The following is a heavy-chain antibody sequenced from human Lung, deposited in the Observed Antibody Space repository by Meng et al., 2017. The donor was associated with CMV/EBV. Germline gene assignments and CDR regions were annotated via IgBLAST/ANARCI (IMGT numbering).Heavy chain of an antibody. CDR3: ASFPPPGKQWLVTDY. J-gene: IGHJ4*02. CDR1: GGPISSSNW. D-gene: IGHD6-19*01. Sequence: LRESGPVLLRPSGPLSLTCAVPGGPISSSNWWSWVRQPPGKGLEWIGEIYHSGSTNYNPSLKSRVTISVDKSKNQFSLKLSSVTAADTAVYYCASFPPPGKQWLVTDYWGQGTLVPSPQ. V-gene: IGHV4-4*02. CDR2: IYHSGST.